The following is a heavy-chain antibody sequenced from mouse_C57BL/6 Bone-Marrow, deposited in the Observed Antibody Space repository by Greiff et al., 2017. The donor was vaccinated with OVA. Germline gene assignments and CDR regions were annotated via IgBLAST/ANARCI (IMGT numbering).Heavy chain of an antibody. V-gene: IGHV7-1*01. Sequence: EVMLVESGGGLVQSGRSLRLSCATSGFTFSDFYMEWVRQAPGKGLEWIAASRNKANDYTTEYSASVKGRFIVSRDTSHSILYLQMNALRAEDTAIYYCARDARDYPFAYWGQGTLVTVSA. J-gene: IGHJ3*01. CDR1: GFTFSDFY. CDR2: SRNKANDYTT. CDR3: ARDARDYPFAY. D-gene: IGHD2-4*01.